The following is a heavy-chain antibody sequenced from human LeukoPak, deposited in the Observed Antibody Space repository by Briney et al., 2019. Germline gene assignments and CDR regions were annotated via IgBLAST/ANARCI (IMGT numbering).Heavy chain of an antibody. D-gene: IGHD3-22*01. CDR3: ARDLDSSGYYSSSGFDY. J-gene: IGHJ4*02. V-gene: IGHV4-4*07. Sequence: SETLSLTCTVSGGSISSYYWSWIRQPAGKGLEWIGRIYTSGSTNYNPSLKSRVTMSVDTSKNQFSLKLSSVTAADTAVYYCARDLDSSGYYSSSGFDYWGQGTLSPSPQ. CDR2: IYTSGST. CDR1: GGSISSYY.